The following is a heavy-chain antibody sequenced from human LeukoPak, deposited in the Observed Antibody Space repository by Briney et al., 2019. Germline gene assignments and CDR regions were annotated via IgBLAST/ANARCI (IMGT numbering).Heavy chain of an antibody. CDR1: GFIVSRKY. CDR3: ARYYYDSSASNYGAFDI. Sequence: GGSLRLSCAASGFIVSRKYMSWVRQAPGKGLEWVSYISSRSNTIYYADSVKGRFTISRDNAKNSLYLQMNGLRDEDTAVYFCARYYYDSSASNYGAFDIWGQGTMVTVSS. J-gene: IGHJ3*02. D-gene: IGHD3-22*01. CDR2: ISSRSNTI. V-gene: IGHV3-48*02.